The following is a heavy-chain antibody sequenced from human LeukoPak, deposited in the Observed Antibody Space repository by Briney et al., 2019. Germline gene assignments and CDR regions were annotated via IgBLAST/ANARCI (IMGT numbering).Heavy chain of an antibody. Sequence: GASVKVSCKASGYTFTSYDVNWVRQATGQGLEWMGWVNPNSGHTGYAQKFQGRVTMTTNTSISTAYMELSSLRSEDTAVYYCARTYYDILTGYYTLFDYWGQGTLVTVSS. V-gene: IGHV1-8*01. CDR2: VNPNSGHT. CDR3: ARTYYDILTGYYTLFDY. CDR1: GYTFTSYD. J-gene: IGHJ4*02. D-gene: IGHD3-9*01.